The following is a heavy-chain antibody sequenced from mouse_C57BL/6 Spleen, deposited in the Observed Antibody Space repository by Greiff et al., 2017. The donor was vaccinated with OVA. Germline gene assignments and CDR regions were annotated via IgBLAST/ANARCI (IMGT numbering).Heavy chain of an antibody. D-gene: IGHD5-1*01. V-gene: IGHV6-3*01. J-gene: IGHJ2*01. CDR2: IRLKSDNYAT. CDR3: TPSPVPPYFDY. CDR1: GFTFSNYW. Sequence: EVQLVESGGGLVQPGGSMKLSCVASGFTFSNYWMNWVRQSPEKGLEWVAQIRLKSDNYATHYAESVKGRFTISRDDSKSSVYLQMNNLRAEDTGIYYCTPSPVPPYFDYWGQGTTLTVSS.